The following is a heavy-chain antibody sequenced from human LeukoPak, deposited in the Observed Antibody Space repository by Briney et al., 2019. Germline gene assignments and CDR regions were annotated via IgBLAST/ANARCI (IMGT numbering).Heavy chain of an antibody. CDR3: ARTSGSSRLAHAFDI. Sequence: GGSLRLSCAASGFTFSSYAKSWVRQAPGKGLEWVSTINGGGVNTHYADSVGGRFTISRDNSKNTLFLQMNSLRDEDTAVYYCARTSGSSRLAHAFDIWGQGTMVTVSS. CDR1: GFTFSSYA. J-gene: IGHJ3*02. V-gene: IGHV3-23*01. D-gene: IGHD1-26*01. CDR2: INGGGVNT.